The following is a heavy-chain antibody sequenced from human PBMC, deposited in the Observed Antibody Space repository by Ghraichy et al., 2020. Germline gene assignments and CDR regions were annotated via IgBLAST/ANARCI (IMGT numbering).Heavy chain of an antibody. J-gene: IGHJ6*03. V-gene: IGHV3-11*06. CDR1: GFTFSDYY. CDR2: ISSSSSYT. Sequence: GGSLRLSCAASGFTFSDYYMSWIRQAPGKGLEWVSYISSSSSYTNYADSVKGRFTISRDNAKNSLYLQMNSLRAEDTAVYYCARDRNDDYSKLYYYYYYYMDVWGKGTTVTVSS. D-gene: IGHD4-11*01. CDR3: ARDRNDDYSKLYYYYYYYMDV.